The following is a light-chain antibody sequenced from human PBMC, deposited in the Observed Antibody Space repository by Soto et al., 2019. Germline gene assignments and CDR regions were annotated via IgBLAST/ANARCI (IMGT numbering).Light chain of an antibody. V-gene: IGLV2-14*01. CDR2: EVS. J-gene: IGLJ2*01. Sequence: QAASVSGSPGQSITISCTGTSSDVGGYNYVSWYQQHPGKAPKLMIYEVSNRPSGVSNRFSGSKSGNTASLTISGLQAEDEADYYCSSYTSSSTPCVVFGGGTKLTVL. CDR1: SSDVGGYNY. CDR3: SSYTSSSTPCVV.